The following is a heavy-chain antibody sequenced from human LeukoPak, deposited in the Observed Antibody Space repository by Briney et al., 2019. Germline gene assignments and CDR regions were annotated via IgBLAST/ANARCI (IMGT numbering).Heavy chain of an antibody. CDR3: ARDRVLRSTVTTLYFDY. CDR1: GFTFSSYS. CDR2: ISSSSSYI. J-gene: IGHJ4*02. V-gene: IGHV3-21*01. Sequence: GGSLRLSYAASGFTFSSYSMNWVRQAPGKGLEWVSSISSSSSYIYYADSVKGRFTISRDNAKNSLYLQMNSLRAEDTAVYYCARDRVLRSTVTTLYFDYWGQGTLVTVSS. D-gene: IGHD4-17*01.